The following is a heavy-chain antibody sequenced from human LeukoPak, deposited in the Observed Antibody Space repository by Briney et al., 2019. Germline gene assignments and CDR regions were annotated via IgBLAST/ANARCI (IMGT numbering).Heavy chain of an antibody. Sequence: GGSLRLSCAASGFTFSSYWMSWVRQTPGKGLEWVSAISAGGGGTYYADSVKGRFTISRDTSKNTLYLQMNSLRAEDTAVYYCAKDWTKFDYWGQGTLVTVSS. CDR1: GFTFSSYW. D-gene: IGHD3/OR15-3a*01. CDR3: AKDWTKFDY. J-gene: IGHJ4*02. CDR2: ISAGGGGT. V-gene: IGHV3-23*01.